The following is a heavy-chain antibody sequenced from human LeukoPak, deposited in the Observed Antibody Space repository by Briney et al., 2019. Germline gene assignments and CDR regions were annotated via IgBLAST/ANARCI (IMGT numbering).Heavy chain of an antibody. D-gene: IGHD3-22*01. Sequence: PSQTLSLTCTVSGGPISSGDYYWSWIRQPPGKGLEWIGYIYYSGSTYYNPSLKSRVTISVDTSKNQFSLKLSSVTAADTAVYYCARDSDYYDSSGLSGNWFDPWGQGTLVTVSS. J-gene: IGHJ5*02. CDR2: IYYSGST. CDR1: GGPISSGDYY. V-gene: IGHV4-30-4*01. CDR3: ARDSDYYDSSGLSGNWFDP.